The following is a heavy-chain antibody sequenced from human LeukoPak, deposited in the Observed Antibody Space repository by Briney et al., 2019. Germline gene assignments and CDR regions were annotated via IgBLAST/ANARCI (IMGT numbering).Heavy chain of an antibody. CDR1: GGSISSYY. V-gene: IGHV4-39*07. CDR2: IYYSGST. CDR3: ARAGLNDYVWGSYQI. Sequence: PSETLSLTCTVSGGSISSYYWGWIRQPPGKGLEWIGSIYYSGSTYYNPSLKSRVTISVDTSKNQFSLKLSSVTAADTAVYYCARAGLNDYVWGSYQIWGQGTLVTVSS. D-gene: IGHD3-16*01. J-gene: IGHJ4*02.